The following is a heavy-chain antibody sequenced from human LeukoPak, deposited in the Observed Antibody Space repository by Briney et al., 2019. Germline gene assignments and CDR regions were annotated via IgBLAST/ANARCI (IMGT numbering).Heavy chain of an antibody. CDR1: GFSLRKHP. D-gene: IGHD3-22*01. J-gene: IGHJ4*02. CDR2: ISGDGGTT. Sequence: GGSLGLSCAASGFSLRKHPMHWVRQAPGKGLEFVSAISGDGGTTFYASSVKGRFTISRDNSKNMVVLQMGSLRTDDMGVYFCARDCSSGNCRGALDYWGQGALVTVSS. CDR3: ARDCSSGNCRGALDY. V-gene: IGHV3-64*01.